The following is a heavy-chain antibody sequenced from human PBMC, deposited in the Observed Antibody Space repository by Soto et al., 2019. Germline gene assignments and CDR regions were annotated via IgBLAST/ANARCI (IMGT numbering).Heavy chain of an antibody. CDR3: ARERGGSSSWPFDY. V-gene: IGHV3-21*01. CDR2: ISSSSSYI. Sequence: GGSLRLSCAASGFTFSSYSMNWARQAPGKGLEWVSSISSSSSYIYYADSVKGRFTISRDNAKNSLYLQMNSLRAEDTAVYYCARERGGSSSWPFDYWGQGTLVTVSS. CDR1: GFTFSSYS. D-gene: IGHD6-13*01. J-gene: IGHJ4*02.